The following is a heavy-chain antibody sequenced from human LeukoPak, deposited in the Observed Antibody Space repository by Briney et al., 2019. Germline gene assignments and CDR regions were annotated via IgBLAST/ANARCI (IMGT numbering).Heavy chain of an antibody. Sequence: ASVKVSCKASGYTFTTYYMHWVRQAPGQGLEWMGIINPSGGSTSYAQKFQGRVTITADKSTSTAYMELSSLRSEDTAVYYCARDSIDYGDYYFDYWGQGTLVTVSS. CDR1: GYTFTTYY. V-gene: IGHV1-46*01. J-gene: IGHJ4*02. CDR3: ARDSIDYGDYYFDY. CDR2: INPSGGST. D-gene: IGHD4-17*01.